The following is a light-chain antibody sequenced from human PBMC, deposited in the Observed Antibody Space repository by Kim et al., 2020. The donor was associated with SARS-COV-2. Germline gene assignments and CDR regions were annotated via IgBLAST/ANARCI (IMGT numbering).Light chain of an antibody. CDR3: QVWDSSSDHPWV. V-gene: IGLV3-21*04. J-gene: IGLJ3*02. CDR1: NIGSKS. Sequence: PGKTGRITCGGNNIGSKSVHWYQQKPGQAPVLVIYYDSDRPSGIPERFSGSNSGNTATLTISRVEAGDEADYYCQVWDSSSDHPWVFGGGTQLTVL. CDR2: YDS.